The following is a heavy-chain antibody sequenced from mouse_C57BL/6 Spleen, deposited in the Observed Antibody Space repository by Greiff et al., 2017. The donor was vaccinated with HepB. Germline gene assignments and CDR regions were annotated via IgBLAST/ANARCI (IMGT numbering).Heavy chain of an antibody. CDR1: GYTFTSYW. J-gene: IGHJ3*01. CDR3: ARKGNWVLFAY. Sequence: QVQLKQPGAELVMPGASVKLSCKASGYTFTSYWMHWVKQRPGQGLEWIGEIDPSDSYTNYNQKFKGKSTLTVDESSSTAYMQLSSLTSEDSAVYYCARKGNWVLFAYWGQGTLVTVSA. V-gene: IGHV1-69*01. D-gene: IGHD4-1*01. CDR2: IDPSDSYT.